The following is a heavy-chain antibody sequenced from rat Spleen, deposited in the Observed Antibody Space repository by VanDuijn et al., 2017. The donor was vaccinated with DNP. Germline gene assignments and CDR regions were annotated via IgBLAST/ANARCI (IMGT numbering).Heavy chain of an antibody. CDR1: GFTFSDYF. Sequence: EVQLVESGGGLVQPGHSLRLSCAASGFTFSDYFMAWVRQAPTKGLEWVASITTGGGNTYYRDSVQGRFTISRDNAKSILYLQMDSLRSEETATYYCARDNYVTSGAMDAWGQGTSVTVSS. D-gene: IGHD1-11*01. V-gene: IGHV5S23*01. CDR3: ARDNYVTSGAMDA. CDR2: ITTGGGNT. J-gene: IGHJ4*01.